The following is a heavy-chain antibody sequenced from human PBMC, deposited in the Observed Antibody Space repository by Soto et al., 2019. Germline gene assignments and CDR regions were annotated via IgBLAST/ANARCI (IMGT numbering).Heavy chain of an antibody. CDR1: GGAFSGYY. J-gene: IGHJ6*02. D-gene: IGHD4-17*01. V-gene: IGHV4-34*01. CDR2: INHSGST. CDR3: AREGALLYGGNSDYYYTMDV. Sequence: SETLSLTCAVYGGAFSGYYWSGMRQPPGQGLEWIGEINHSGSTNYNPSLKSRVTISVDTSKNQFSLKLSSVTAADTAVYYCAREGALLYGGNSDYYYTMDVWGQGTTVS.